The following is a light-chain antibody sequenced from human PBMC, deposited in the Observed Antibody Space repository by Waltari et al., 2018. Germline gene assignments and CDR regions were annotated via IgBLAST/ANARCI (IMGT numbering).Light chain of an antibody. CDR2: KAS. J-gene: IGKJ2*01. Sequence: DIQMTQSPSTLSASVGDRVTITCRASQSISNWLAWYQQKPGKAPKLLIYKASTLESGVPSRFSGSGSGTEFTLTISRLEPEDFAVYYCQQYGSSPPYTFGQGTKLEIK. CDR1: QSISNW. V-gene: IGKV1-5*03. CDR3: QQYGSSPPYT.